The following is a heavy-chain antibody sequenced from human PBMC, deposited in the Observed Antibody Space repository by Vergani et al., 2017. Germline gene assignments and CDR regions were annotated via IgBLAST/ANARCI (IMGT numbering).Heavy chain of an antibody. CDR3: ARQKDYYMDV. J-gene: IGHJ6*03. CDR1: GYSLSSGGYY. Sequence: QVQLQESGPGPVKPSQTLSLICNVSGYSLSSGGYYWTWIRQRPGKGLEWIGYIYYSGTTYYNPSLESRLTISLDTSENHLSLKLTSVTAADTAVYYCARQKDYYMDVWGKGATVTVSS. CDR2: IYYSGTT. V-gene: IGHV4-31*03.